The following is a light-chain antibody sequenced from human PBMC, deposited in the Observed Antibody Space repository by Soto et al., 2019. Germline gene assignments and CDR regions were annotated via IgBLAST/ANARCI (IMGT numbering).Light chain of an antibody. CDR2: AAS. CDR3: QQRYSTPIT. Sequence: DIQMTQSPSSLSGFVGDRGTITGRASQSISSFLNWYQQKTGKDPKILIYAASSLQSGVPSRFSGSGSGTDFNLTISSLQPEDCATYYCQQRYSTPITFGPGTRLEIK. V-gene: IGKV1-39*01. J-gene: IGKJ5*01. CDR1: QSISSF.